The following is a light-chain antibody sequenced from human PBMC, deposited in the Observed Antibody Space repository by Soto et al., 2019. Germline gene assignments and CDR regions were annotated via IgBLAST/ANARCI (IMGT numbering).Light chain of an antibody. CDR3: QQYGSSGT. CDR1: QSFINNY. J-gene: IGKJ1*01. CDR2: GAS. Sequence: EIVLTQSPGTLSLSPGEGATLSWSASQSFINNYLAWYQQKPGQAPRLLIYGASNRATGIPDRFSGSGSGTDFTLTISRLEPEDFAVYYCQQYGSSGTFGQGTKVDIK. V-gene: IGKV3-20*01.